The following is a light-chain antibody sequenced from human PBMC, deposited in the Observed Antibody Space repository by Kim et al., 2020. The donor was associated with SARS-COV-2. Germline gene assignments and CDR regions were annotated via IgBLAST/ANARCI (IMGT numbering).Light chain of an antibody. CDR2: YDR. V-gene: IGLV3-21*04. Sequence: GTPARITRWGINIRSKSLHWPQQKPGHGPVLVIYYDRHRPSGIPDRFSGSNSGNTAPMPIRRLEAGDEADSYCQVWDSSRVHLYVFGTGTKVTVL. J-gene: IGLJ1*01. CDR1: NIRSKS. CDR3: QVWDSSRVHLYV.